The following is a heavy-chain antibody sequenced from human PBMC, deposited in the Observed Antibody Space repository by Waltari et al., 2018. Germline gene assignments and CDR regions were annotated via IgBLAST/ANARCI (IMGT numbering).Heavy chain of an antibody. CDR2: IYHSGST. CDR3: ARQEGGVAAAGKIYY. V-gene: IGHV4-38-2*01. CDR1: GYSISSGYY. D-gene: IGHD6-13*01. Sequence: QVQLQESGPGLVKPSETLSLTCAVSGYSISSGYYWGWIRQPPGKGLEWIGSIYHSGSTYYNPSLKSRVTISVDTSKNQFSLKLSSVTAADTAVYYCARQEGGVAAAGKIYYWGQGTLVTVSS. J-gene: IGHJ4*02.